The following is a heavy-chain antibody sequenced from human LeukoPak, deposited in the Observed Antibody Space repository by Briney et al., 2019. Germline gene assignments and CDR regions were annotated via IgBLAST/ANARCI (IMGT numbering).Heavy chain of an antibody. CDR2: ISTSGDST. Sequence: PGGSLRLSCAASGFTFSSQNMNWARQAPGKGLECVAYISTSGDSTKYADSVEGRFTISRDNAENSLFLLMNSLRVEDTAVYYCVKKGWLDYWGQGILVTVSS. V-gene: IGHV3-21*06. CDR3: VKKGWLDY. CDR1: GFTFSSQN. J-gene: IGHJ4*02. D-gene: IGHD6-19*01.